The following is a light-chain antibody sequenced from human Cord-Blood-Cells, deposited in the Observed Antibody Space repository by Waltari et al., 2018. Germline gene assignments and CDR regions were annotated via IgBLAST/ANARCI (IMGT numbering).Light chain of an antibody. J-gene: IGLJ1*01. CDR3: CSYAGSSTFYV. Sequence: QSALTQPSSLSGSPGHSTTIACTVTSSYVGSYNLVPWYQQHPGKAPKLMIYEGSKRPSGVSNRFSGSKSGNTASLTISGLRAEDEADYYCCSYAGSSTFYVFGTGTKVTVL. CDR1: SSYVGSYNL. V-gene: IGLV2-23*03. CDR2: EGS.